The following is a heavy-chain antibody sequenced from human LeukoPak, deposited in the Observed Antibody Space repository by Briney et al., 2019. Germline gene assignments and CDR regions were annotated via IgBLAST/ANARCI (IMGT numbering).Heavy chain of an antibody. Sequence: ASVKVSCKVSGYTLTELSMHWVRQAPGKGLEWMGGFDPEDGETIYAQKFQGRVTMTEDTSTDTAYMELSSLRCEDTAVYYCATGLTGEDWLPDLPWGQGTLVTVSS. CDR1: GYTLTELS. J-gene: IGHJ5*02. V-gene: IGHV1-24*01. D-gene: IGHD3/OR15-3a*01. CDR2: FDPEDGET. CDR3: ATGLTGEDWLPDLP.